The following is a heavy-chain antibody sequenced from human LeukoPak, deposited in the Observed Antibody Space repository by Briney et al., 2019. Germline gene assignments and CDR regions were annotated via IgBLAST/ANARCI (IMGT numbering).Heavy chain of an antibody. D-gene: IGHD5-18*01. CDR1: GGTFSSYA. CDR3: ARDRTALVTYYYYYGMDV. V-gene: IGHV1-69*04. J-gene: IGHJ6*02. Sequence: GTSVKVSCKASGGTFSSYAISWVRQAPGQGLEWMGRIIPILGIANYAQKFQRRVTITADKSTSTAYMELSSLRSEDTAVYYCARDRTALVTYYYYYGMDVWGQGTTVTVSS. CDR2: IIPILGIA.